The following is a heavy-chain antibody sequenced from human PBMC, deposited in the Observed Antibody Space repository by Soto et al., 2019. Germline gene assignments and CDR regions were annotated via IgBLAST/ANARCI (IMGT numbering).Heavy chain of an antibody. Sequence: QLQLQESGPGLVKPSQTLSLTCTVSGGSINTGGYYWSWIRQHPGKGLEWIGYIYYSGTTYYNPSLQSRATMSPDTSKNHFSLKLSSVTAADTAVYYCARDSGYSDYWGQGTLVTVST. V-gene: IGHV4-31*03. D-gene: IGHD3-10*01. CDR1: GGSINTGGYY. CDR2: IYYSGTT. CDR3: ARDSGYSDY. J-gene: IGHJ4*02.